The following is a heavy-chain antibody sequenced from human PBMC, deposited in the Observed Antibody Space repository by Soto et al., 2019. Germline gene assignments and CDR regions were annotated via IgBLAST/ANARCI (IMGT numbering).Heavy chain of an antibody. J-gene: IGHJ6*02. CDR1: GFTFSSYA. D-gene: IGHD6-19*01. V-gene: IGHV3-23*01. Sequence: EVQLLESGGGLVQPGGSLRLSCAASGFTFSSYAMSWVRQAPGKGLEWVSAISGSGGSTYYADSVKGPFTISRDNSKNTLYLQMNSLRAEDTAVYYCAKALAGGYYYYGMDVWGQGTTVTVSS. CDR3: AKALAGGYYYYGMDV. CDR2: ISGSGGST.